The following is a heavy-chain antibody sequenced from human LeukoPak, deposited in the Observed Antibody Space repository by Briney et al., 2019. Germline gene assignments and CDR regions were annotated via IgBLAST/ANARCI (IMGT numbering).Heavy chain of an antibody. CDR1: GFTFSDYY. J-gene: IGHJ3*02. V-gene: IGHV3-11*04. CDR3: ARDSPDIVVVPAAISPLHAFDI. Sequence: GRSLRLACAASGFTFSDYYMSWIRKAPGKGLEWVSYISSSVSTIFSADPVKATLTLSRDNATNSLYLQINSLTAEDTAVYPCARDSPDIVVVPAAISPLHAFDIWSQQTMLTLPS. D-gene: IGHD2-2*02. CDR2: ISSSVSTI.